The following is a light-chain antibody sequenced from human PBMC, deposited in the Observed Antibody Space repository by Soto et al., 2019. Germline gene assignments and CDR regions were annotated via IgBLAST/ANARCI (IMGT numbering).Light chain of an antibody. J-gene: IGKJ1*01. V-gene: IGKV3-20*01. Sequence: ILLLQYTRTLSLSPGERATLSFRASQSVSNNYLAWYQQKPGQAPRLLIYGASNRATGIPDRFSGSGSGTDFTLTISRLEPEDFAVYYCQQYGSSGTFGQGTKVDIK. CDR3: QQYGSSGT. CDR1: QSVSNNY. CDR2: GAS.